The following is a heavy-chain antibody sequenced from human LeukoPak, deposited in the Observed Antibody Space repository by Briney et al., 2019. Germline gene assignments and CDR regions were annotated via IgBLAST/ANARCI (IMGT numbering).Heavy chain of an antibody. V-gene: IGHV1-46*01. CDR3: ARDPGYSSGWYYFDY. CDR2: INPSGGTT. CDR1: GYTFTSYY. J-gene: IGHJ4*02. D-gene: IGHD6-19*01. Sequence: ASVKVSCKASGYTFTSYYMHWVRQAPGQGLEWMGIINPSGGTTSYAQKFQGRVTMTRDTSTTTVYMELSSLRSEDTAVYYCARDPGYSSGWYYFDYWGQGTLVTVSS.